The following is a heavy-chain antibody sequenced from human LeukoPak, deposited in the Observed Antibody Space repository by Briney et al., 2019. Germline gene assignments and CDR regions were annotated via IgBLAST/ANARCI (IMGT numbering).Heavy chain of an antibody. CDR3: ARVRRDGYYFDS. V-gene: IGHV3-21*01. J-gene: IGHJ4*02. D-gene: IGHD5-24*01. CDR1: GFTLKTFK. CDR2: ISSDSTYT. Sequence: GGSLRLSCVVSGFTLKTFKMNWVRQAPGQGLEWVSSISSDSTYTSCADSVKGRFTISGDNAKNSMYLQMDSLRAEDTAVYYCARVRRDGYYFDSWGQGTLVTVSS.